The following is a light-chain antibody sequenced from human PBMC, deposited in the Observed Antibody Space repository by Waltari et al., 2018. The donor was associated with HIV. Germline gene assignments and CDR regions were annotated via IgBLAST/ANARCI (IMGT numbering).Light chain of an antibody. J-gene: IGLJ2*01. CDR3: YSTYSSGNHRV. CDR1: ALPKQY. CDR2: EDS. V-gene: IGLV3-10*01. Sequence: SYELTQPPSVSVYPGHTARITCSGDALPKQYPFWYQQKSGQAPVLVIYEDSKRPSGIPERFSGSSSGTMATLTISGAQVEDEADYYCYSTYSSGNHRVFGGGTKLTVL.